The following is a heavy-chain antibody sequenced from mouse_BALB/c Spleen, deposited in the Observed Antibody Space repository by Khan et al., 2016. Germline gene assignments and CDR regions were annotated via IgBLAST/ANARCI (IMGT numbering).Heavy chain of an antibody. D-gene: IGHD2-2*01. Sequence: VQLKESGAELVRSGASVKLSCTASVFNIKDYYMHWVKQRPEQGLEWIGWIDPENGDTEYAPKFQGKATMTADTSSNAAYLQVSSLTSEDSAVYYCNAIYYGNDVYFDYWGQGTTLTVSS. V-gene: IGHV14-4*02. CDR3: NAIYYGNDVYFDY. J-gene: IGHJ2*01. CDR2: IDPENGDT. CDR1: VFNIKDYY.